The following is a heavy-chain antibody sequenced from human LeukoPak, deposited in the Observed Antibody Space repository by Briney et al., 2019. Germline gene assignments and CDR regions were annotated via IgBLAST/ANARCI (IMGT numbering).Heavy chain of an antibody. V-gene: IGHV4-34*01. CDR3: ARGIRDGSGSYSSDY. CDR1: GGSFSGYY. D-gene: IGHD3-10*01. CDR2: INHSGST. Sequence: SETLSLTCAVYGGSFSGYYWSWIRQPPGKGLEWIGEINHSGSTNYNPSLKSRVTISVDTSKNQFSLKLSSVTAADTAVYYCARGIRDGSGSYSSDYWGQGTLVTVSS. J-gene: IGHJ4*02.